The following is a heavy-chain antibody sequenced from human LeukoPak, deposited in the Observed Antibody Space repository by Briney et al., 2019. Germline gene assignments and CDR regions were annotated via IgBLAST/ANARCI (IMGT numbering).Heavy chain of an antibody. CDR1: GGSISSSSYF. V-gene: IGHV4-61*01. D-gene: IGHD6-19*01. Sequence: SETLSLTCTVSGGSISSSSYFWSWIRQPPVKGLEWIGYIYYSGSTNYSPSLKSRVTISMDTSKNQFSLKLSSVTAADTAVYYCAKDPAVADFDYWGQGTLVTVSS. CDR2: IYYSGST. CDR3: AKDPAVADFDY. J-gene: IGHJ4*02.